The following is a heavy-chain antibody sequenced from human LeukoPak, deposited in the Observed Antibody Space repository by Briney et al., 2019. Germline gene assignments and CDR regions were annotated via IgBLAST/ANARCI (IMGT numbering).Heavy chain of an antibody. J-gene: IGHJ4*02. CDR1: GYTFSSNG. CDR3: ARDLKRGYSSGRYSWGTGSSNDY. CDR2: ISAYNGNT. Sequence: EASVKVSCKASGYTFSSNGISWLRQAPGQGLEWMGWISAYNGNTNYAQKLQGRVTMTTDTSTSTAYMELRSLRSDDTAVYYCARDLKRGYSSGRYSWGTGSSNDYWGQGTLVTVSS. D-gene: IGHD6-19*01. V-gene: IGHV1-18*01.